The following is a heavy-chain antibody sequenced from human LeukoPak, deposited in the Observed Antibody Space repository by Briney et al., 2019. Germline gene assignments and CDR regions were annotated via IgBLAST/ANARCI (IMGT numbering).Heavy chain of an antibody. Sequence: GGSLRLSCAASGFTFSSYAMTWVRQAPGKGLEWVSTSSGSGDSTYYADSVKGRFTISRDNSKNTLSLQMNSLRAEDTAVYYCAKPLWFGESNFDCWGQGTLVTVSS. D-gene: IGHD3-10*01. CDR1: GFTFSSYA. V-gene: IGHV3-23*01. CDR2: SSGSGDST. J-gene: IGHJ4*02. CDR3: AKPLWFGESNFDC.